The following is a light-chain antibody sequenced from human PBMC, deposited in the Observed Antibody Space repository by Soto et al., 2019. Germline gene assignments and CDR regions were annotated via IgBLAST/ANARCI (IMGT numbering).Light chain of an antibody. CDR3: QVWDISSDQVV. Sequence: SYELTQPPSVSVAPGKTARITCGGNNIGSKSVHWYQQKPGQAPVLVIYYDSDRPSGIPERFSGSNSGNTATLTISRVEAGDEADYYCQVWDISSDQVVLGGGTKVTVL. CDR2: YDS. J-gene: IGLJ2*01. V-gene: IGLV3-21*04. CDR1: NIGSKS.